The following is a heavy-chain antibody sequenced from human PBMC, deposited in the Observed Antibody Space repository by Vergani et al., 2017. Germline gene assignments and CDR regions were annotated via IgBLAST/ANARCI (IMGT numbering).Heavy chain of an antibody. J-gene: IGHJ4*02. CDR2: IYHSGST. D-gene: IGHD3-3*02. Sequence: QLQLQESGPGLVKPSETLSLTCTVSGGSISSSNYYWGWIRQPPGKGLEWIGSIYHSGSTYYNPSLKSRVTISVDTSKNQFSLKLSSVTAADTAVYYCARVALGFDYWGQGTLVTVSS. V-gene: IGHV4-39*01. CDR1: GGSISSSNYY. CDR3: ARVALGFDY.